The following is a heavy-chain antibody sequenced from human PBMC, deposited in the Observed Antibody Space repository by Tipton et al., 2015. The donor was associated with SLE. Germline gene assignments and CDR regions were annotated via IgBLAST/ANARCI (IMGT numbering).Heavy chain of an antibody. CDR2: IYHSGSA. CDR1: GGSISSVGYY. J-gene: IGHJ4*01. Sequence: LRLSCVVSGGSISSVGYYWGWIRQLPGKGLEWIGHIYHSGSAHYNPSLQSRVTMSVDRSQNQFSLNLNSVTVADTAVYYCARDNSYFDFWGQGTLVTVSS. V-gene: IGHV4-30-2*01. CDR3: ARDNSYFDF. D-gene: IGHD1-1*01.